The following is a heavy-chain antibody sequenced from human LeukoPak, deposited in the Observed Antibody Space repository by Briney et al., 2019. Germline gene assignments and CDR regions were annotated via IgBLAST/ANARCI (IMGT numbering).Heavy chain of an antibody. V-gene: IGHV1-2*02. CDR1: GYTFTGYY. D-gene: IGHD3-22*01. J-gene: IGHJ4*02. Sequence: GASVKVSCKASGYTFTGYYMHWVRQAPGQGLEWMGWINPNSGDTNYAQKFQGRVTMTRDTSISTAYMELSRLRSDDTAVYYCARVIRYDSSGYYSNYFDYWGQGTLVTVSS. CDR2: INPNSGDT. CDR3: ARVIRYDSSGYYSNYFDY.